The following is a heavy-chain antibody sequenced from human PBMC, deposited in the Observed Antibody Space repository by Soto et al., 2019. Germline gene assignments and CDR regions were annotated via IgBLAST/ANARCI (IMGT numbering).Heavy chain of an antibody. CDR2: ISWDGGST. CDR3: AKDGFYYDSSGPQGYFQH. J-gene: IGHJ1*01. Sequence: GGSLRLSCAASGFTFDDYTMHWVRQAPEKGLEWVSLISWDGGSTYYADSVKGRFTISRDNSKNSLYLQMNSLRTEDTALYYCAKDGFYYDSSGPQGYFQHWGQGTLVTVSS. D-gene: IGHD3-22*01. CDR1: GFTFDDYT. V-gene: IGHV3-43*01.